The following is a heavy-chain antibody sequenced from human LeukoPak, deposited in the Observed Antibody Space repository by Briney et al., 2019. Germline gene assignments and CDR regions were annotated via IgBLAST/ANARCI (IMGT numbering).Heavy chain of an antibody. CDR3: ARVPSYGAFDY. J-gene: IGHJ4*02. Sequence: SETLSLTCTVSGGSISSGGYYWSWIRQHPGKGLEWIGYIYYSGSTYYNPSLKSRVTISVDTPKNQFSLKLSSVTAADTAVYYCARVPSYGAFDYWGQGTLVTVSS. D-gene: IGHD4/OR15-4a*01. CDR2: IYYSGST. CDR1: GGSISSGGYY. V-gene: IGHV4-61*08.